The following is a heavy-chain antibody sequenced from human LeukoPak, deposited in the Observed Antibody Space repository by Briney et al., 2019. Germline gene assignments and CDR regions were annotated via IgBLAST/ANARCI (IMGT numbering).Heavy chain of an antibody. J-gene: IGHJ5*02. Sequence: PPQTLSLTCIVSGGSLSSGDYYWGWIRHPPGKGLEWIGYIYYSGSTYYNPSLESRVTISVDTSKNQFSLKLSSVTGADTAVYYCAREPYDVLTGYPSRWFDPWGQGTLVTVSS. D-gene: IGHD3-9*01. V-gene: IGHV4-30-4*01. CDR1: GGSLSSGDYY. CDR2: IYYSGST. CDR3: AREPYDVLTGYPSRWFDP.